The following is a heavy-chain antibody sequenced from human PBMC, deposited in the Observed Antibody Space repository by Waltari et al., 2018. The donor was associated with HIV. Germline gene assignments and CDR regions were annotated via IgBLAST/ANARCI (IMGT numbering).Heavy chain of an antibody. J-gene: IGHJ4*02. V-gene: IGHV3-66*01. CDR2: SDSSGTT. D-gene: IGHD3-10*01. CDR3: AGGPLGRGGNRGQSPH. CDR1: GFAVIRNY. Sequence: EVQLVESGGGLVQPGGSLRLSCAASGFAVIRNYMSWVRQAPGEGLGRVSISDSSGTTLDADFLKCRCTISRDNYKNTLYMPRSSLRGEDTAVYYCAGGPLGRGGNRGQSPHWGQGALVTVSS.